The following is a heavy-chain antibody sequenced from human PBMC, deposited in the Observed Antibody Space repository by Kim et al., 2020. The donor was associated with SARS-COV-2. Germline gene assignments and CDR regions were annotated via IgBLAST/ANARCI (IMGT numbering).Heavy chain of an antibody. CDR1: GYSFTSYW. Sequence: GESLQISCKGSGYSFTSYWIGWVRQMPGKGLEWMGIIYPGDSDTRYSPSFQGQVTISADKSISTAYLQWSSLKASDTAMYYCARPVWFGELPTADTFDYWGQGTLVTVSS. CDR3: ARPVWFGELPTADTFDY. CDR2: IYPGDSDT. J-gene: IGHJ4*02. V-gene: IGHV5-51*01. D-gene: IGHD3-10*01.